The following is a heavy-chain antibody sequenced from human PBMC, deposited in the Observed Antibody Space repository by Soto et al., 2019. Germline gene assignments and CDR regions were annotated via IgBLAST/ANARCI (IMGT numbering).Heavy chain of an antibody. CDR3: ARVGCAFQPRGVQGAFDI. J-gene: IGHJ3*02. Sequence: QVQLQQWGAGLLKPSETLSLTCAVYGWSFSGYYWSWIRQPPGKGLEWIVEINHSVRTNYHPSLKSPGAISVGTSNNQFSLQLSYVNAAYKAVDYCARVGCAFQPRGVQGAFDIWVQGTKVTVSS. D-gene: IGHD3-10*01. CDR2: INHSVRT. CDR1: GWSFSGYY. V-gene: IGHV4-34*01.